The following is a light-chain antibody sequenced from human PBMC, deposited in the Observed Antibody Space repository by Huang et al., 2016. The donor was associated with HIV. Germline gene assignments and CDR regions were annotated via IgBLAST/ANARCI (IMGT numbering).Light chain of an antibody. J-gene: IGKJ1*01. Sequence: EIVLTQSPGTLSLSPGERATLSCRASQSVRSNYLAWYQQKPGQAPRLLIYGASSRATGIPDRFSGSGSGTDFTLSISRLEPEDFAVYYCQHYGNSRWTFGLGTKVDIK. CDR1: QSVRSNY. CDR2: GAS. CDR3: QHYGNSRWT. V-gene: IGKV3-20*01.